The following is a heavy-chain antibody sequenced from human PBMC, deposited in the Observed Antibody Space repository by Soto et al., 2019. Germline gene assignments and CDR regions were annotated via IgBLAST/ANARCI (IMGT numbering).Heavy chain of an antibody. Sequence: GGSLRLFCAASGFTVNANSMTWVRQAPGKGLEWVSVIYGGGTTYYADSVKGRFTISRDSSKNTLYLQMNSLRAEDTAVYYCERGAPGYSYGSRFDSWGQGTLVTVSS. D-gene: IGHD5-18*01. CDR1: GFTVNANS. CDR3: ERGAPGYSYGSRFDS. CDR2: IYGGGTT. V-gene: IGHV3-53*01. J-gene: IGHJ4*02.